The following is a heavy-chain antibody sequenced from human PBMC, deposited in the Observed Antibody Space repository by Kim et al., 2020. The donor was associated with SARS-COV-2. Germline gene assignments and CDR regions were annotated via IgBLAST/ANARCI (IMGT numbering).Heavy chain of an antibody. V-gene: IGHV4-31*03. D-gene: IGHD3-10*01. J-gene: IGHJ6*02. CDR3: ARVVRAVIYSLRYYGMDV. CDR1: GGSISSGGYY. Sequence: SETLSLTCTVSGGSISSGGYYWSWIRQHPGKGLEWIGYIYYSGSTYYNPSLKSRVTISVDTSKNQFSLKLSSVTAADTAVYYCARVVRAVIYSLRYYGMDVWGQGTTVTVSS. CDR2: IYYSGST.